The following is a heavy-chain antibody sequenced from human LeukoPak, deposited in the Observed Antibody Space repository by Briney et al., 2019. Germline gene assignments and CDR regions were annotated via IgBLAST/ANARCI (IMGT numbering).Heavy chain of an antibody. V-gene: IGHV4-39*07. CDR3: AKGGDSYKVGNY. Sequence: SETLSLTCSVSGESITTRHYYWGWIRQPPGKGLEWIGSIYYGEATSYNPSLMSRGTITIDTSSNHFSLRLTSVTAADTAVYYCAKGGDSYKVGNYWGQGTLVTASS. CDR2: IYYGEAT. D-gene: IGHD5-24*01. J-gene: IGHJ4*02. CDR1: GESITTRHYY.